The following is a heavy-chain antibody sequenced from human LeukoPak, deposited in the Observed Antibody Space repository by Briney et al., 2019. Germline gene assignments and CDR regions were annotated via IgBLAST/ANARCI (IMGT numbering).Heavy chain of an antibody. CDR2: IIPIFGAA. V-gene: IGHV1-69*05. CDR3: ARERGLPSSSWYDH. CDR1: GYTFTGYY. Sequence: ASVKVSCKASGYTFTGYYMHLVRPAPGQGLEWMGRIIPIFGAANYAQKFQGRVTITTDESTSTAYMELSSLRSEDTAVYYCARERGLPSSSWYDHWGQGTLVTVSS. D-gene: IGHD6-13*01. J-gene: IGHJ5*02.